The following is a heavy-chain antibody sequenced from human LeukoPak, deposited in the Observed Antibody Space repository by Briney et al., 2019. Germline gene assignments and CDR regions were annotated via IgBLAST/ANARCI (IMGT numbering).Heavy chain of an antibody. V-gene: IGHV4-59*08. J-gene: IGHJ4*02. CDR2: VHYSGST. D-gene: IGHD4-23*01. CDR1: GGSISNYY. Sequence: PSETLSLTCIVSGGSISNYYWNWIRQPPGKGLEWIGYVHYSGSTNYNPSLKSRVTISVDTSTNQFSLKVTSVTAADTAVYYCGRVGGNSGHWGQGTLVTVSS. CDR3: GRVGGNSGH.